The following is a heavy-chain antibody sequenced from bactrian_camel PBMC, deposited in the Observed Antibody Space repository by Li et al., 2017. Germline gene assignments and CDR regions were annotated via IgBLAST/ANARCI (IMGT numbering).Heavy chain of an antibody. CDR2: LYIGGGST. D-gene: IGHD2*01. CDR3: AVEWRCTEPTAARAYNY. V-gene: IGHV3S1*01. J-gene: IGHJ4*01. CDR1: YAYSIYC. Sequence: QVQLVESGGGSVQTGGSLKLSCVASYAYSIYCMAWFRQFPGKEREGVAALYIGGGSTYYADSVKGRFTISHDDAKNMLYLDMNSLKPEDTAMYYCAVEWRCTEPTAARAYNYWGQGTQVTVS.